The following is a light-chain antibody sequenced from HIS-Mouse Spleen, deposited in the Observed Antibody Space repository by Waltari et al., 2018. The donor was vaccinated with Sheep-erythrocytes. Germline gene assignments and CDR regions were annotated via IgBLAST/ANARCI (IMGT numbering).Light chain of an antibody. CDR1: SSDLGGYNY. V-gene: IGLV2-11*01. Sequence: QSALTHPRSVSASPGQAVTISCTGTSSDLGGYNYLSWYQQHPGKAPKLMIYDVSKRPSGVPDRFSGSKSGNTASLTISGLQAEDEADYYCCSYAGSYNHVFATGTKVTVL. CDR3: CSYAGSYNHV. CDR2: DVS. J-gene: IGLJ1*01.